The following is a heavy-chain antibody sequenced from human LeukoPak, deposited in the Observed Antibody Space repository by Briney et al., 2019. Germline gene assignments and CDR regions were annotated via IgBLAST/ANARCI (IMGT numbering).Heavy chain of an antibody. CDR1: GGSISSADDY. V-gene: IGHV4-30-4*01. CDR3: ARMCGGSCYSSAFDI. CDR2: IT. D-gene: IGHD2-15*01. Sequence: PSETLSLTCTVSGGSISSADDYWSWIRQPPGKGLEWIGYITYYNPSLKSRVTMSVDTSKNQFSLKLSPVTAADTAMYYCARMCGGSCYSSAFDIWGQGTMVTVSS. J-gene: IGHJ3*02.